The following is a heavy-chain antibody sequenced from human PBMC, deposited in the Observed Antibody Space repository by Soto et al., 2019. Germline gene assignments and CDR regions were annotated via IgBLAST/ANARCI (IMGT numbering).Heavy chain of an antibody. V-gene: IGHV1-18*01. CDR1: GYTFTSYG. D-gene: IGHD3-9*01. CDR2: ISAYNGNT. J-gene: IGHJ6*03. CDR3: ARDIRPHYDILTVGNYYYYMDV. Sequence: QVQLVQSGAEVKKPGASVKVSCKASGYTFTSYGISWVRQAPGQGLEWMGWISAYNGNTNYAQKLQGRGTMTTDTSTSTAYMELRSLRSDDTAVYYCARDIRPHYDILTVGNYYYYMDVWGKGTTVTVSS.